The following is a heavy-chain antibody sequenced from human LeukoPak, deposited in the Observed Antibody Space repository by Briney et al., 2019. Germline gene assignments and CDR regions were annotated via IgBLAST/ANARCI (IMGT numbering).Heavy chain of an antibody. J-gene: IGHJ4*02. CDR1: GGSISSYY. D-gene: IGHD3-10*01. CDR3: ARAKYYYGSGSYGYFDY. Sequence: KASETLSLTCTVSGGSISSYYWSWIRQPPGKGLEWIGYIYYSGSTNYNPSLKSRVTISVDTSKNQFSLKLSSVTAADTAVYYCARAKYYYGSGSYGYFDYWGQGTLVTVSS. V-gene: IGHV4-59*01. CDR2: IYYSGST.